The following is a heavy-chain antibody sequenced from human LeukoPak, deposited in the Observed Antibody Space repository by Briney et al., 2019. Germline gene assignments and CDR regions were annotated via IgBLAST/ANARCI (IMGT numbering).Heavy chain of an antibody. CDR1: GGSISSGSYY. D-gene: IGHD3-22*01. V-gene: IGHV4-61*02. Sequence: ASQTLSPTCTVSGGSISSGSYYWSWIRQPAGKGLEWIGRIYTSGSTNYNPSLKSRVTMSVDTSKNQFSLKLSSVTAADTAVHYCAKTGRDYYDSSGYFPGYYYYYMDVWGKGTTVTVSS. CDR3: AKTGRDYYDSSGYFPGYYYYYMDV. CDR2: IYTSGST. J-gene: IGHJ6*03.